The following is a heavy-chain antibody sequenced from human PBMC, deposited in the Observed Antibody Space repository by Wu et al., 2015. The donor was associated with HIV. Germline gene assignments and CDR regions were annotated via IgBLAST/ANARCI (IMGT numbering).Heavy chain of an antibody. D-gene: IGHD3-10*01. V-gene: IGHV1-8*02. CDR1: GYTFTSYD. Sequence: QVRLEQSGAEVKKPGASVKVSCKASGYTFTSYDINWVRQATGQGLEWMGWMNPNSGNTGYAEKFQYRIIMTRDTSTSTAYMELSFLNSEDTAVYYCARAHYYGSGRPTGLYYAMDEWGQGTTVTVSS. CDR2: MNPNSGNT. J-gene: IGHJ6*02. CDR3: ARAHYYGSGRPTGLYYAMDE.